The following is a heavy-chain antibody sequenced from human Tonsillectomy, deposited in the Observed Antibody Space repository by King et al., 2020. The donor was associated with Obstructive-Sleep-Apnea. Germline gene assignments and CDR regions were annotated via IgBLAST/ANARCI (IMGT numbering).Heavy chain of an antibody. CDR1: GYTFTSYG. CDR2: ISGYNAMT. Sequence: VQLVQSGGEVKEPGASVKVSCKTSGYTFTSYGISWVRQAPGQGLEWVGWISGYNAMTNYAQKFRDRVTMTIDSSTTTVNMELRNLRSDDTAVYYCARVLSSSCREYWGQGTLVTVSS. CDR3: ARVLSSSCREY. V-gene: IGHV1-18*01. J-gene: IGHJ4*02. D-gene: IGHD6-19*01.